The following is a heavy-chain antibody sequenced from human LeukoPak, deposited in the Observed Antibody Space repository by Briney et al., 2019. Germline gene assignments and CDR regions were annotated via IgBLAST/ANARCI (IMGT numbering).Heavy chain of an antibody. CDR2: INPSGGSA. D-gene: IGHD2-15*01. V-gene: IGHV1-46*01. Sequence: GASVKVSCKASGYTFTGYYMHWVRQAPGQGLEWMGIINPSGGSASYAQKFQGRVTMTRDTSTSTVYMELSSLRSEDTAVYYCARGFFIVVPTGGRFDPWGQGTLVTVSS. J-gene: IGHJ5*02. CDR3: ARGFFIVVPTGGRFDP. CDR1: GYTFTGYY.